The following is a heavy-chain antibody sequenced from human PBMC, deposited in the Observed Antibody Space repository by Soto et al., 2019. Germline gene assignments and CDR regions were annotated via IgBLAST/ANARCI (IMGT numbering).Heavy chain of an antibody. CDR3: TTGYYDILTGYSGPALYYYYGMDV. D-gene: IGHD3-9*01. Sequence: PGGSLRLSCAASGFTFNSYAMSWVRQAPGKGLEWVSAIIRSGVSTYYADSVKGRFTISRDNSKNTLYLQMNSLRVEDTAVYYCTTGYYDILTGYSGPALYYYYGMDVWGQGTTVTVSS. J-gene: IGHJ6*02. V-gene: IGHV3-23*01. CDR1: GFTFNSYA. CDR2: IIRSGVST.